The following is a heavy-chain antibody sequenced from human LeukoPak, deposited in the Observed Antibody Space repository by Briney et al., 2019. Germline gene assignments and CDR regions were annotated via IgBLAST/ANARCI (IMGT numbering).Heavy chain of an antibody. D-gene: IGHD1-26*01. Sequence: KPSETLSLTCTVSGGSISSSSYYWGWIRQPPGKGLEWIGSVYYTGASYYNPSLKSRVTISIDTPKKHFSLKLTSVTAADTAVYYCARLVGAIRSFDPWGQGTLVTVSS. J-gene: IGHJ5*02. CDR3: ARLVGAIRSFDP. CDR2: VYYTGAS. CDR1: GGSISSSSYY. V-gene: IGHV4-39*07.